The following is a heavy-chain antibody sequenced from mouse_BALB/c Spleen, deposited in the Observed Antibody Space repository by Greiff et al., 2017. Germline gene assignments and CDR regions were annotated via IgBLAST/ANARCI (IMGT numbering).Heavy chain of an antibody. CDR2: ISSGSSTI. CDR1: GFTFSSFG. D-gene: IGHD2-3*01. J-gene: IGHJ1*01. V-gene: IGHV5-17*02. CDR3: ARKYDGYYDWYFDV. Sequence: EVMLVESGGGLVQPGGSRKLSCAASGFTFSSFGMHWVRQAPEKGLEWVAYISSGSSTIYYADTVKGRFTISRDNPKNTLFLQMTSLRSEDTAMYYCARKYDGYYDWYFDVWGAGTTVTVSS.